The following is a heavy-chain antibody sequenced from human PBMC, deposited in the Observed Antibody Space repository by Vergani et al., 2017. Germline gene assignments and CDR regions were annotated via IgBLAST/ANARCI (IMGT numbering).Heavy chain of an antibody. CDR3: TKAGQYDSDNFHDS. J-gene: IGHJ1*01. D-gene: IGHD3-22*01. V-gene: IGHV3-30*02. CDR2: IRYDGTKR. Sequence: VHLEESGGGVVQPGGSLRLSCIASGFTFRIYGMHWVRQAPGKGLEWVAFIRYDGTKRFYGDSVKGRFTISRDNSQTTVFLQMNSLRADDSAVYYCTKAGQYDSDNFHDSWGQGALVTVAS. CDR1: GFTFRIYG.